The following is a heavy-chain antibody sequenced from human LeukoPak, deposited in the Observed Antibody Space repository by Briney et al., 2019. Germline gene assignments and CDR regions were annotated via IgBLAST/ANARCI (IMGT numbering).Heavy chain of an antibody. CDR1: GGTFSSYA. CDR2: IIPIFDTA. V-gene: IGHV1-69*13. CDR3: ARDSGYSSSWLDNYYYYGMDV. Sequence: ASVKVSCTASGGTFSSYAISWVRQAPGQGLEWMGGIIPIFDTANYAQKFQGRVTITADESTSTAYMELSSLRSEDTAVYYCARDSGYSSSWLDNYYYYGMDVWGQGTTVTVSS. J-gene: IGHJ6*02. D-gene: IGHD6-13*01.